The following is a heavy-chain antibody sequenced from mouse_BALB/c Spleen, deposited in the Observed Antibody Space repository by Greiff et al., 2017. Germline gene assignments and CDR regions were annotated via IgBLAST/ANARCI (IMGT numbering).Heavy chain of an antibody. D-gene: IGHD1-2*01. CDR2: IYPGNSDT. CDR3: TRGGFITTATDAMDY. CDR1: GYTFTSYW. J-gene: IGHJ4*01. Sequence: VQLQQSGTVLARPGASVKMSCKASGYTFTSYWMHWVKQRPGQGLEWIGAIYPGNSDTSYNQKFKGKAKLTAVTSTSTAYMELSSLTNEDSAVYYCTRGGFITTATDAMDYWGQGTSVTVSS. V-gene: IGHV1-5*01.